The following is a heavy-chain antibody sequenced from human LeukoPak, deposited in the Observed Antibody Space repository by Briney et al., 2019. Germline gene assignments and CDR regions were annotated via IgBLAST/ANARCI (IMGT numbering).Heavy chain of an antibody. J-gene: IGHJ4*02. Sequence: HPGGSLRLSCAASGFTFSSYGMHWVRQAPGKGLEWVAVIPYDGSNKYYADSVKGRFTISRDNSKNTLYLQMNSLRAEDTTVYYCAREAATSFDYWGQGTLVTVSS. D-gene: IGHD2-15*01. CDR3: AREAATSFDY. V-gene: IGHV3-30*03. CDR1: GFTFSSYG. CDR2: IPYDGSNK.